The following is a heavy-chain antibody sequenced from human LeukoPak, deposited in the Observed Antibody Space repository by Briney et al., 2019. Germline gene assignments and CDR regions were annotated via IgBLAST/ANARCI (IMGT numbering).Heavy chain of an antibody. J-gene: IGHJ4*02. CDR2: ISRSGSTI. CDR3: ARGYCGGECYSSFDY. V-gene: IGHV3-11*01. Sequence: GGCLRLALAAFGFTFSDYYMSWVRQAPGEWREWVSYISRSGSTINYADSVKCRFTISRDNAKNSLYLQMNSLRAEGTAVYYCARGYCGGECYSSFDYWGQGTLVTVSS. D-gene: IGHD2-21*01. CDR1: GFTFSDYY.